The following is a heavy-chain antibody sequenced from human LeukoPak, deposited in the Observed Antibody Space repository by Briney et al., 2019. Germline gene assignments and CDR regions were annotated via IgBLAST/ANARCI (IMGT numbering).Heavy chain of an antibody. J-gene: IGHJ6*02. CDR2: INAGDGST. CDR3: ARSILVVPVASHLNYGVDV. CDR1: GYTFAKYA. Sequence: ASVKVSCKASGYTFAKYAIHWVRQAPGQRLEWMGWINAGDGSTRYSQKFHGWVTITRDTSASTAYMELSSLRSEDTAVYYCARSILVVPVASHLNYGVDVWGQGTTVTVSS. D-gene: IGHD2-2*01. V-gene: IGHV1-3*01.